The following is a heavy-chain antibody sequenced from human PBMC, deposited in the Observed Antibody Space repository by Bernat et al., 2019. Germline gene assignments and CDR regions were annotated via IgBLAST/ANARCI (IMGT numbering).Heavy chain of an antibody. CDR2: IYYSGST. CDR3: ARIVVVPAATLVFDY. Sequence: QLQLQESGPGLVKPSETLSLTCTVSGGSISSSSYYWGWIRQPPGKGLEWIGSIYYSGSTYYNPSLKSRVTISVDTSKNQFSLKLSSVTAADTAVYYCARIVVVPAATLVFDYWGQGTLVTVSS. D-gene: IGHD2-2*01. J-gene: IGHJ4*02. V-gene: IGHV4-39*01. CDR1: GGSISSSSYY.